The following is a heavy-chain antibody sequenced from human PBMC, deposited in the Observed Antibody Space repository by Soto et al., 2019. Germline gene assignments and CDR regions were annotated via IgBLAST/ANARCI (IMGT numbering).Heavy chain of an antibody. J-gene: IGHJ6*02. Sequence: QVQLVQSGAEVKKPGASVKVSCKASGYTFTSYYMRWVRQAPGQGLEWMGIINPSGGSTSYAQKFQGRVTMTRDTSTSTVYMELSSLRSEDTAVYYCARGGYSGYWSNGMDVWGQGTTVTVSS. CDR3: ARGGYSGYWSNGMDV. CDR1: GYTFTSYY. D-gene: IGHD5-12*01. V-gene: IGHV1-46*01. CDR2: INPSGGST.